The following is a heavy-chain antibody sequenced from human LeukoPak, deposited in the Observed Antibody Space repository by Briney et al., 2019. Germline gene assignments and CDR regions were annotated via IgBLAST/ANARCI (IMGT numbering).Heavy chain of an antibody. Sequence: GESLKISRKGSGYSFTSYWIGWVRQMPGKGLEWMGNLYPGDSDTRYSPSFQGRVTNSADQSISTAYLQWSSLKASDTAMYYCAMRRAPLRFLEWLPDYWGQGTLVTVSS. CDR3: AMRRAPLRFLEWLPDY. CDR1: GYSFTSYW. D-gene: IGHD3-3*01. J-gene: IGHJ4*02. V-gene: IGHV5-51*01. CDR2: LYPGDSDT.